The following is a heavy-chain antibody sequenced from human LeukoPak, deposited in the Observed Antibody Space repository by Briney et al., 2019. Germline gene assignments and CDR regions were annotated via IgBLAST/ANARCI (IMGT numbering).Heavy chain of an antibody. CDR2: IYTSGST. D-gene: IGHD6-19*01. CDR3: ARDWSSGWTGGWEDYFDY. Sequence: PSETLSLTCTVSGGSISSSSYYWGWIRQPPGKGLEWIGRIYTSGSTNYNPSLKSRVTMSVDTSKNQFSLKLSSVTAADTAVYYCARDWSSGWTGGWEDYFDYWGQGTLVTVSS. J-gene: IGHJ4*02. V-gene: IGHV4-39*07. CDR1: GGSISSSSYY.